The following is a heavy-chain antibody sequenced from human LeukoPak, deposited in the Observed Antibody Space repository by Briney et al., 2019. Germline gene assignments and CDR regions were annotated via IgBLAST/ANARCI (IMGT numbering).Heavy chain of an antibody. CDR1: GFTVSSNY. D-gene: IGHD2-15*01. J-gene: IGHJ6*03. CDR2: IYSGGST. Sequence: PGGSLRLSCAASGFTVSSNYMSWVRQAPGKGLEWVSVIYSGGSTYYADSVKGRFTISRDNSKNTLYLQMNSLRADDTAIYYCAKLVVAAPRSNYMDVWGKGTTVTVSS. V-gene: IGHV3-53*01. CDR3: AKLVVAAPRSNYMDV.